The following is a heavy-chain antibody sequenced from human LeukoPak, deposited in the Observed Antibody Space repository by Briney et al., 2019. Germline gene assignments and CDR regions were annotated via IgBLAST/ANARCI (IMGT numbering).Heavy chain of an antibody. CDR3: ARGGDGYNFSPFDY. D-gene: IGHD5-24*01. CDR1: GGTFSSYA. V-gene: IGHV1-69*13. CDR2: IIPIFGTA. J-gene: IGHJ4*02. Sequence: SVKVSCKASGGTFSSYAISWVRQAPGQGLEWMGGIIPIFGTANYAQKFQGRVTITADESTSTAYMELSSLRSEDTAVYYCARGGDGYNFSPFDYWGQGTLVTVSS.